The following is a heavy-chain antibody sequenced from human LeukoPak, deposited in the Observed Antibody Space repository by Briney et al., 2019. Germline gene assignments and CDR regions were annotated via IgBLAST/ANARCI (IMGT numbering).Heavy chain of an antibody. CDR3: ARSSVVVTADAEYFQH. CDR1: GYSFTSYW. CDR2: IYPGDSDT. J-gene: IGHJ1*01. D-gene: IGHD2-21*02. V-gene: IGHV5-51*01. Sequence: GESLQIPCKGSGYSFTSYWIGWVRQMPGKGLEWMGIIYPGDSDTRYSPSFQGQVTISADKSISTAYLQWSSLKASDTAMYYCARSSVVVTADAEYFQHWGQGTLVTVSS.